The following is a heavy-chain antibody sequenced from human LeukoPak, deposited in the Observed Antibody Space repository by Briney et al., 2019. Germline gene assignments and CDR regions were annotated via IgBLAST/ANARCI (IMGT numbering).Heavy chain of an antibody. D-gene: IGHD3-22*01. CDR2: IIPILGIA. CDR3: ARVAYDSSGTH. J-gene: IGHJ4*02. V-gene: IGHV1-69*04. Sequence: GSSVKVSCKASGGTFSSYAISWVRQAPGQGLEWMGRIIPILGIANYAQKFQGRVTITADKSTSTAYMELSSLRSEDTAVYYCARVAYDSSGTHWGQGTLVTVSS. CDR1: GGTFSSYA.